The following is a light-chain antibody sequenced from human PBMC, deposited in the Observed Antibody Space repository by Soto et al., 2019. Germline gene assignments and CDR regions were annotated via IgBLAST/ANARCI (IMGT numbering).Light chain of an antibody. Sequence: EIVLTQSPGTLSLSPGERATLSCRASQSVSSSYLAWYQQKPGQAPRPLIYGASSRAIGIPDRFSGSGSGTDFTLTISRREPEDFAVYYCQQYGSSPGTFGQGTKVEIK. CDR2: GAS. CDR1: QSVSSSY. V-gene: IGKV3-20*01. CDR3: QQYGSSPGT. J-gene: IGKJ1*01.